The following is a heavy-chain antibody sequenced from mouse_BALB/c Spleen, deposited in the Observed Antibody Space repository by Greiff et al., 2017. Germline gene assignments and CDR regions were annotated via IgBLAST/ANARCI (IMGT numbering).Heavy chain of an antibody. CDR2: IWSGGST. Sequence: VQLQQSGPGLVQPSQSLSITCTVSGFSLTSYGVHWVRQSPGKGLEWLGVIWSGGSTDYNAAFISRLSISKDNSKSQVFFKMNSLQANDTAIYYCARVLRHAMDYWGQGTSVTVSS. V-gene: IGHV2-2*02. D-gene: IGHD1-2*01. CDR3: ARVLRHAMDY. J-gene: IGHJ4*01. CDR1: GFSLTSYG.